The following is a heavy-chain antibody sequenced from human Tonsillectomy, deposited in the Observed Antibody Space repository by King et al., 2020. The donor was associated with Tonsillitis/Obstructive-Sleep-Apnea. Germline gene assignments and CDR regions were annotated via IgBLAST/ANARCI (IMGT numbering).Heavy chain of an antibody. D-gene: IGHD3-22*01. V-gene: IGHV4-59*01. CDR1: GDSISSYY. J-gene: IGHJ2*01. CDR3: ARSYDSNSPSCFDL. Sequence: VQLQESGPGLVKPSETLSLTCTVSGDSISSYYWSWIRQPPGKGLEWIGYMYHSGSAYYNPSLKSRVTISVDTSKNQFSLRLSSVTAADTAFYHCARSYDSNSPSCFDLWGRGTLVTVSS. CDR2: MYHSGSA.